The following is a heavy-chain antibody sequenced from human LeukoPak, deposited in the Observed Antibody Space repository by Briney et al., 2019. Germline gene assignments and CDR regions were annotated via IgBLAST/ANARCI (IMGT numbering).Heavy chain of an antibody. D-gene: IGHD1/OR15-1a*01. Sequence: SETLSLTCSVSIGSIGSSKWWSWVRQSPVKGLEWIGEIYLYGTTNYNPSFTSRVTMSVDRSRNQFSLKLTSVTAADTAVYYCARQKWEQQGRDYYFNGLDVWGPGTTVTVSS. V-gene: IGHV4-4*02. CDR2: IYLYGTT. CDR3: ARQKWEQQGRDYYFNGLDV. CDR1: IGSIGSSKW. J-gene: IGHJ6*02.